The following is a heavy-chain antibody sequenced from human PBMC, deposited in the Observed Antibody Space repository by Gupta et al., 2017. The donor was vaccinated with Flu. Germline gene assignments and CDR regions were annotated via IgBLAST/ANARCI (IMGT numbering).Heavy chain of an antibody. CDR2: ISAGGERA. Sequence: MTWIRQAPGKGLEWVSGISAGGERASYADSVKGRFTISRDNSKNTLFLQMNSLRAEDTAVYFCATHQFYFDSWGQGTLLAVSS. CDR3: ATHQFYFDS. V-gene: IGHV3-23*01. J-gene: IGHJ4*02.